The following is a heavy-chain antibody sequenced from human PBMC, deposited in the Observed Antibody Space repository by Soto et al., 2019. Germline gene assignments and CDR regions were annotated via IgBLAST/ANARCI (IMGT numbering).Heavy chain of an antibody. CDR1: GFSFSTHY. V-gene: IGHV3-48*01. CDR2: INRDSTVI. CDR3: LNGDYY. D-gene: IGHD3-16*01. J-gene: IGHJ4*02. Sequence: EEQLVESGGGLVQPGGSLRLSCAASGFSFSTHYMNWVRQSPGKGLEWVSSINRDSTVIYYADSVKGRFTISRDNARNSLSLQMNLLRAEDTAVYYCLNGDYYVGPGTLVTVSS.